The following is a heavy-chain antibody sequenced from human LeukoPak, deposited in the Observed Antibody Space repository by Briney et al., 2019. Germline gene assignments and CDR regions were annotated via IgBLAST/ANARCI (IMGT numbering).Heavy chain of an antibody. Sequence: PGRSLRLSCAVSGFTFTSYWTSWVRQAPGKGLEWVANIKQDGSETYYVDSVKGRYTISRDNAKNSLYLQMNSLRAEDTAVYYCAREYSSGVTSNESFDYWGQRTLVTVSS. CDR3: AREYSSGVTSNESFDY. D-gene: IGHD6-19*01. V-gene: IGHV3-7*03. J-gene: IGHJ4*02. CDR1: GFTFTSYW. CDR2: IKQDGSET.